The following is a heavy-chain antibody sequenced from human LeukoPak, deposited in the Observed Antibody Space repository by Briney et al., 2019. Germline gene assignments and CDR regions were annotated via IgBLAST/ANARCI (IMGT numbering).Heavy chain of an antibody. CDR3: AKVYQLLIFDY. D-gene: IGHD2-2*01. Sequence: GGSLRLSCAASRFTLSNYWMSWVRQAPGKGMEWVANIKQDGSETYYVDSVKGRFTISRDNSKNTLYLQMNSLRAEDTAVYYCAKVYQLLIFDYWGQGTLVTVSS. V-gene: IGHV3-7*03. CDR2: IKQDGSET. J-gene: IGHJ4*02. CDR1: RFTLSNYW.